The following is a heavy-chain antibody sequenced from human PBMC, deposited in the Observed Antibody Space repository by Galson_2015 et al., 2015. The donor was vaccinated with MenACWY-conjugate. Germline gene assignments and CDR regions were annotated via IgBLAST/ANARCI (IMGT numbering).Heavy chain of an antibody. J-gene: IGHJ4*02. CDR3: ARDKRTGDSYFEY. CDR1: GFTFSYYW. V-gene: IGHV3-7*04. CDR2: IKQDGSEK. Sequence: SLSLSCAASGFTFSYYWMSWVRQAPGKGLEWVANIKQDGSEKYYVDSVKGRFTISRDNAKNSLYLQMNSLRAEDTAVYYCARDKRTGDSYFEYWGQGSLVTVSS. D-gene: IGHD7-27*01.